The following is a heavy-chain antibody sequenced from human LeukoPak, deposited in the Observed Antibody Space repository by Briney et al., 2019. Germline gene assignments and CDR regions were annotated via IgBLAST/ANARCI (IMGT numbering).Heavy chain of an antibody. Sequence: PSETLSLTCAVYGGSFSGYYWSWIRQPPGKGLEWIGYIYYSGSTNYNPSLQSRVTISVDTSKNQFSLKLSSVTAADTAVYYCARVREHITIFGVAYNWFDPWGQGTLVTVSS. V-gene: IGHV4-59*01. CDR3: ARVREHITIFGVAYNWFDP. J-gene: IGHJ5*02. D-gene: IGHD3-3*01. CDR1: GGSFSGYY. CDR2: IYYSGST.